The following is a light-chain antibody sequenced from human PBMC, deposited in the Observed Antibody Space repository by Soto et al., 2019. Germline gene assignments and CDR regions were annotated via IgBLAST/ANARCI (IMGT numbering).Light chain of an antibody. CDR1: QSVGSN. CDR2: GAS. Sequence: EIVMTQSPATLSVSPGERATLSCRASQSVGSNLAWYQQKPGQAPRLLIYGASTRATGIPDRFSGSGSGTDFTLTISRLEPEDSAVYYCQQYGSSPTWTFGQGTKVDI. V-gene: IGKV3-20*01. J-gene: IGKJ1*01. CDR3: QQYGSSPTWT.